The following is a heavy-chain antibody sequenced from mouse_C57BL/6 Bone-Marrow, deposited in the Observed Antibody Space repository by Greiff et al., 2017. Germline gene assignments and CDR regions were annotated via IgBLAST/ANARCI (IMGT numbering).Heavy chain of an antibody. D-gene: IGHD1-3*01. CDR1: GYTFTSYW. V-gene: IGHV1-55*01. J-gene: IGHJ4*01. Sequence: QVHLQQPGAELVMPGASVKLSCKASGYTFTSYWIPWVKQRPGQGLEWIGDIDPCSGYTNYNEKFKGKSTLTVDTSSSTAYMQLSSLTSEDSAVYYCASSGRARDYWGQGTSVTVSS. CDR2: IDPCSGYT. CDR3: ASSGRARDY.